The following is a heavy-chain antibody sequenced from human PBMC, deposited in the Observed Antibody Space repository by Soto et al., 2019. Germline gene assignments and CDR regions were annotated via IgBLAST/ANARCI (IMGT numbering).Heavy chain of an antibody. CDR1: GFTVSSNY. CDR3: ARARAELPGEFDY. Sequence: GGSLRLSCAASGFTVSSNYMSWVRQAPGKGLEWVSVIYSGGSTYYADSVKGRFTISRDNSKNTLYLQMNSLRAEDTAVYYCARARAELPGEFDYWGQGTLVTVSS. CDR2: IYSGGST. J-gene: IGHJ4*02. V-gene: IGHV3-53*01. D-gene: IGHD1-7*01.